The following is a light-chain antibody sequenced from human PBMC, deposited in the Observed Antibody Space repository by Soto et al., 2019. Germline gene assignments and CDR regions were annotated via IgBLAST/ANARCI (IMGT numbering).Light chain of an antibody. Sequence: QSVLTQPASVSGSPGQSITISCTGTSSDVGNYNFVSWYQQHPGKAPKLMIFEVSQRPSGFSNRFSGSKSGNTASLTISGLQTEDEADYYCCSCAGITIRVFGGGTKLTVL. V-gene: IGLV2-23*02. CDR2: EVS. CDR1: SSDVGNYNF. J-gene: IGLJ3*02. CDR3: CSCAGITIRV.